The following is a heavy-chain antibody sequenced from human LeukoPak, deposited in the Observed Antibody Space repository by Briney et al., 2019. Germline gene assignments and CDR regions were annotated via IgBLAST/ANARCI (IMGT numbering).Heavy chain of an antibody. V-gene: IGHV4-39*01. CDR3: ARQTRDIVVVVAATLSAFDI. CDR1: GGSTSSSNYY. CDR2: IYYSGST. D-gene: IGHD2-15*01. J-gene: IGHJ3*02. Sequence: SETLSLTCTVSGGSTSSSNYYWGWIRQPPGKGLEWIGSIYYSGSTYYNPSLKSRVTISVDTSKNQFSLKLSSVTAADTAVYYCARQTRDIVVVVAATLSAFDIWGQGTMVTVSS.